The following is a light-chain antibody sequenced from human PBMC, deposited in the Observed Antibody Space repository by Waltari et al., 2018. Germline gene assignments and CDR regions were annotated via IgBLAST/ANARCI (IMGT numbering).Light chain of an antibody. Sequence: TQSPSTLSASVGDRVTIPCRASQSIGSLLAWYQQKPGQAPRLLIHDASRRATGIPDRFSGSGSGTDFTLTITGLEPEDFAVYYCQQYGNSPWTFAQGTKVEIK. J-gene: IGKJ1*01. CDR1: QSIGSL. CDR2: DAS. CDR3: QQYGNSPWT. V-gene: IGKV3-20*01.